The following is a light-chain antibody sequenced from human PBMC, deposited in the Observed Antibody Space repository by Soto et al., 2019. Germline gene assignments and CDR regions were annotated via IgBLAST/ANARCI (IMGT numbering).Light chain of an antibody. V-gene: IGKV3D-15*01. Sequence: EIVMTQSPATLSVSPVERATFSCMASQSVSSNLAWYQQKPGQAPRLLIYGASNRATGIPDRFSGSGSGTDFTLTISRLEPEDFAVYYCRQYDNSPLTFGGGTKVDIK. CDR3: RQYDNSPLT. J-gene: IGKJ4*01. CDR2: GAS. CDR1: QSVSSN.